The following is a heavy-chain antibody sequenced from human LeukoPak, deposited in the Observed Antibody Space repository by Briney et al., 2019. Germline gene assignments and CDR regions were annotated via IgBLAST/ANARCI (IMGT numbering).Heavy chain of an antibody. CDR1: GLIFRSYW. J-gene: IGHJ2*01. CDR2: INSDGSST. Sequence: GGSLRLSCAASGLIFRSYWMHWVRQAPGKGLVWVSTINSDGSSTTYADSVKGRFTISRDNAKNTLYLQMTSLRVEDTVVYYCARGPPWYFDLWGRGTLVTVSS. CDR3: ARGPPWYFDL. V-gene: IGHV3-74*01. D-gene: IGHD6-25*01.